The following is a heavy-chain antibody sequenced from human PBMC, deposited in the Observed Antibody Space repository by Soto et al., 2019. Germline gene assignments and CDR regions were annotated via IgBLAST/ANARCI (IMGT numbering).Heavy chain of an antibody. Sequence: PGGSLILSCAASGFTFNNYAMTWVRQAPGKGLEWVSTISGSGSTTYYADSVKGRFTISRDNSKNTLYLQMNSLRAEDTAVYYCAKDLYGDFDYWGQGTLVTVSS. CDR3: AKDLYGDFDY. D-gene: IGHD4-17*01. V-gene: IGHV3-23*01. CDR1: GFTFNNYA. CDR2: ISGSGSTT. J-gene: IGHJ4*02.